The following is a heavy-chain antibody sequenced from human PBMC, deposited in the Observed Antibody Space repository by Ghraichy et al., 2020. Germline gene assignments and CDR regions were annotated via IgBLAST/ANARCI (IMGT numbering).Heavy chain of an antibody. CDR3: ARHPIYSRDSPG. Sequence: SETLSLTCSVSGGSISTYYWSWIRQPPGKGLEWIGYIYSSGTTNYNPSLKSRVTISVDTSRNQFSLKLSSVTAADTAVYYCARHPIYSRDSPGWGQGTLVTVSS. D-gene: IGHD6-19*01. J-gene: IGHJ4*02. V-gene: IGHV4-59*08. CDR2: IYSSGTT. CDR1: GGSISTYY.